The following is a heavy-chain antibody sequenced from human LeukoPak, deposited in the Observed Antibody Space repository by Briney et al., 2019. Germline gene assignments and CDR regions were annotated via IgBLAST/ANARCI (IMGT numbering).Heavy chain of an antibody. J-gene: IGHJ6*02. Sequence: ASVKVSCKASGYTFTSYGISWVRQAPGRGLEWMGWISAYNGNTNYAQKLQGRVTMTTDTSTSTAYMELRSLRSDDTAVYYCARDPIVVVVAANYGMDVWGQGTTVTVSS. CDR1: GYTFTSYG. V-gene: IGHV1-18*01. D-gene: IGHD2-15*01. CDR3: ARDPIVVVVAANYGMDV. CDR2: ISAYNGNT.